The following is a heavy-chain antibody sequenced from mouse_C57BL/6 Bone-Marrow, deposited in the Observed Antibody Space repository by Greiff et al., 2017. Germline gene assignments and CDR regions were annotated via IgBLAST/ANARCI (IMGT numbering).Heavy chain of an antibody. J-gene: IGHJ3*01. V-gene: IGHV1-82*01. Sequence: QVQLQQSGPELVKPGASVKISCKASGYAFSSSWMNWVKQRPGKGLEWIGRIYPGDGDTNYNGQFKGKATLTADKSSSTAYMQLSSLTSEDSAVYFCARTSPIYYDYKAWFAYWGQGTLVTVSA. D-gene: IGHD2-4*01. CDR3: ARTSPIYYDYKAWFAY. CDR1: GYAFSSSW. CDR2: IYPGDGDT.